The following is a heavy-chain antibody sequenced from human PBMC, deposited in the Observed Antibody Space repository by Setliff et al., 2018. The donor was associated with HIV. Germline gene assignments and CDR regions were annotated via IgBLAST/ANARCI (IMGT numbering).Heavy chain of an antibody. V-gene: IGHV4-34*01. CDR2: INHSGST. CDR1: GGSFSGYY. J-gene: IGHJ6*02. CDR3: TRAIAAAPLGWYYGMDV. Sequence: SETLSLTCAVYGGSFSGYYWSWIRQPPGKGLEWIGEINHSGSTNYNPSLKSRVTISVDTSKNQFSLKLSSVTAADTAVYYCTRAIAAAPLGWYYGMDVWGQGTTVTVSS. D-gene: IGHD6-13*01.